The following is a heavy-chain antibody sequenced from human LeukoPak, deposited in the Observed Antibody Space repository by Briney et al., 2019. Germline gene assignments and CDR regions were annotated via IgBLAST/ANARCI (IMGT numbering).Heavy chain of an antibody. CDR2: IYYSGIP. CDR3: ARITMVRGVIILDY. V-gene: IGHV4-59*12. Sequence: SETLSLTCTVSGVSISSYYWSWIRQPPGKGLECIGYIYYSGIPNYNPSLKSRVTMSVDTSKNQFSLKLSSVTAADTAVYYCARITMVRGVIILDYWGQGTLVTVSS. J-gene: IGHJ4*02. CDR1: GVSISSYY. D-gene: IGHD3-10*01.